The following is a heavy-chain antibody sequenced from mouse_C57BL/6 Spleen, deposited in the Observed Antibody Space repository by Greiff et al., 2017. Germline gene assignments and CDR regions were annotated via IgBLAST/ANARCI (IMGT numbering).Heavy chain of an antibody. D-gene: IGHD2-2*01. J-gene: IGHJ1*03. Sequence: QVHVKQSGAELVKPGASVKISCKASGYAFSSYWMNWVKQRPGKGLEWIGQIYPGDGDTNYNGKFKGKATLTADKSSSTAYMQLRSLTSEDSAVDFCARSGVDYGNDGGYVGVWGTGTTVTVAS. V-gene: IGHV1-80*01. CDR1: GYAFSSYW. CDR2: IYPGDGDT. CDR3: ARSGVDYGNDGGYVGV.